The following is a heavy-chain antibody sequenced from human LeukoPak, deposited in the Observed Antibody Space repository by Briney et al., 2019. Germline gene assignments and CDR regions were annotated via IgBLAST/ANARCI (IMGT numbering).Heavy chain of an antibody. D-gene: IGHD3-9*01. CDR1: GFTFSAYS. CDR2: ISSGSGHI. V-gene: IGHV3-21*04. Sequence: GGSLRLSCAASGFTFSAYSMNWVRQAPGKGLEWVSFISSGSGHIYYADSVKGRFTISRDNSKNTLYLQMNSLRAEDTAVYYCAKDRDARYFDWLLFFDYWGQGTLVTVSS. J-gene: IGHJ4*02. CDR3: AKDRDARYFDWLLFFDY.